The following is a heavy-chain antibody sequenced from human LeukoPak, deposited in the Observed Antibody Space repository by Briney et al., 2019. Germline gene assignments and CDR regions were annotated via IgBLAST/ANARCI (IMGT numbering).Heavy chain of an antibody. Sequence: GGSLRLSCAASGFTFSNYWMAWVRQAPGKGMEWVAHINQDGSKEHYMDSVKARFTISRDNAKNSLSLQMNSLRAEDTAVYYCVRDGGVSGYDLLDYWGQGTLVTVSS. V-gene: IGHV3-7*01. CDR2: INQDGSKE. CDR3: VRDGGVSGYDLLDY. CDR1: GFTFSNYW. J-gene: IGHJ4*02. D-gene: IGHD5-12*01.